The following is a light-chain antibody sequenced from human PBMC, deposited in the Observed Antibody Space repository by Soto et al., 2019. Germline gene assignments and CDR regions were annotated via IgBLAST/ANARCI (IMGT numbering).Light chain of an antibody. V-gene: IGLV2-8*01. CDR3: SSEAGRTPVI. CDR1: SSDVGDYNY. CDR2: EVT. Sequence: QSVLTQPPSASGSPGQSVTISCTGTSSDVGDYNYVSWYQQHPGKAPKLMIYEVTKRPSGVPDRFSGSKSGNTASLTVSGLRAEDEDDYFCSSEAGRTPVIFGGGTKLTVL. J-gene: IGLJ2*01.